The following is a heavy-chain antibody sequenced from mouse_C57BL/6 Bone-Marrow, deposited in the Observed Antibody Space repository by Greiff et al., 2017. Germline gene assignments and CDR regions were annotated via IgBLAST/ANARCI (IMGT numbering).Heavy chain of an antibody. J-gene: IGHJ3*01. CDR1: GYTFTSYW. Sequence: QVQLKQPGAELVKPGASVKISCKASGYTFTSYWITWVKQRPGQGLEWIGDIYPGSGSTNYNEKFKSKATLTVDTSSSTAYMQLSSLTSEDSAVYYCASNCFAYWGQGTLVTVSA. CDR3: ASNCFAY. V-gene: IGHV1-55*01. CDR2: IYPGSGST.